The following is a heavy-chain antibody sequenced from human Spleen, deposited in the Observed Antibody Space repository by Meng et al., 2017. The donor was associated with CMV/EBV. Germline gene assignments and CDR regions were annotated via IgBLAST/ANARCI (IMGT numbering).Heavy chain of an antibody. V-gene: IGHV4-39*07. CDR3: ARFESTMVRGVMGIDY. D-gene: IGHD3-10*01. J-gene: IGHJ4*02. CDR1: SLRRSSYS. Sequence: SLRRSSYSWGCIRQPPGKGLEWIGSIYYSGSTYYNPSLKSRVTISVDTSKNQFSLKLSSVTAADTAVYYCARFESTMVRGVMGIDYWGQGTLVTSPQ. CDR2: IYYSGST.